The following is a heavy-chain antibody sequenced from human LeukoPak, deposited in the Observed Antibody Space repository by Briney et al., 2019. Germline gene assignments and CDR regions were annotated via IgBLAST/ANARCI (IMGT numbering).Heavy chain of an antibody. CDR1: GYTFTSYD. D-gene: IGHD6-13*01. J-gene: IGHJ3*01. CDR3: AREREPYSSSWYSM. Sequence: ASAKVSCKASGYTFTSYDINWVRQATGQGLEWMGWMNPNSGNTGYAQKFQGRVTITRNTSISTAYMELSSLRSEDTAVYYCAREREPYSSSWYSMWGQGTMVTVSS. CDR2: MNPNSGNT. V-gene: IGHV1-8*03.